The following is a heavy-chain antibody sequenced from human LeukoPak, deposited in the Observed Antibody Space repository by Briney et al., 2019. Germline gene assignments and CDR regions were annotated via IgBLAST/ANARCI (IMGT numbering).Heavy chain of an antibody. CDR2: IYYSGST. J-gene: IGHJ4*02. CDR1: GGSISSGNYY. D-gene: IGHD5-18*01. CDR3: ARSALMQLWSSFDH. V-gene: IGHV4-31*03. Sequence: PSQTLSLTCTVSGGSISSGNYYWSWIRQHPGKGLEWIGYIYYSGSTYYNPSLKSRVTISIDTSKNQFSLKLNSVTAADTAVYYCARSALMQLWSSFDHWGQGTLVTVSS.